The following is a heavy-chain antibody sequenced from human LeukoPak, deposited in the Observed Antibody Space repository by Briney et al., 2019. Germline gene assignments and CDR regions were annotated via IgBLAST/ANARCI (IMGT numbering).Heavy chain of an antibody. J-gene: IGHJ4*02. CDR1: GFTFSGYA. V-gene: IGHV3-64*01. Sequence: PGGSLRLSCAVSGFTFSGYAMHWVRQAPGKGLEYVSGISSNGGSTYYANSVKGRFTISRDNSKNTLYLQMNSLRAEDTAVYYCAKGGGTGYSSSWFSNWGQGTLVTVSS. CDR3: AKGGGTGYSSSWFSN. CDR2: ISSNGGST. D-gene: IGHD6-13*01.